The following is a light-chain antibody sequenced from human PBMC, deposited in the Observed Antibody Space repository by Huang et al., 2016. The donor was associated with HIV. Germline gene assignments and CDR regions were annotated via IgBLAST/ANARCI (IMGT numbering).Light chain of an antibody. CDR3: QQSYNLPYT. V-gene: IGKV1-39*01. CDR2: ATS. J-gene: IGKJ2*01. CDR1: QSITTY. Sequence: DIQMTQSPHSLSASLGDRVTITCRASQSITTYLKWYRHKPGEAPELLLHATSTLQKGDPSRFSGGGSGTDFTLTITNLQPEDVASYYCQQSYNLPYTVGRGTKVDIK.